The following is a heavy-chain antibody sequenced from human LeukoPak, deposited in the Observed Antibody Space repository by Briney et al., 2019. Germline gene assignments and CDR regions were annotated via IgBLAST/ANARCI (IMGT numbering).Heavy chain of an antibody. D-gene: IGHD2-15*01. Sequence: PSETLSLTCTVSGGSISSYYWGWVRQPLGKGLEWIGSIYYSGSTNYNPSLKSRVTISVDTSKNQFSLKLSSVTAADTAVYYCAREKLSAVDYWGQGTLVTVSS. J-gene: IGHJ4*02. V-gene: IGHV4-59*01. CDR1: GGSISSYY. CDR3: AREKLSAVDY. CDR2: IYYSGST.